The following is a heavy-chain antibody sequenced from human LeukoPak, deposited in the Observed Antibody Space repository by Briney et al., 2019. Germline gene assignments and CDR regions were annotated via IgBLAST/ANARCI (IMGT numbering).Heavy chain of an antibody. V-gene: IGHV4-4*07. Sequence: PSETLSLTCTVPGGSISSYYWSWIRQPAGKGLEWIGRIYTSRSTNYNPSLKSRVTISVDKSKNQFSLKLTSVTAADTAVYYCAREPPLAVAGPDYWGQGTLVTVSS. J-gene: IGHJ4*02. CDR1: GGSISSYY. D-gene: IGHD6-19*01. CDR3: AREPPLAVAGPDY. CDR2: IYTSRST.